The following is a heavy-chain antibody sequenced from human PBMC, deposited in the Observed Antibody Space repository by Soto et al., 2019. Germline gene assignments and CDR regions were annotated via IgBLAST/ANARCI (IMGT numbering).Heavy chain of an antibody. CDR3: AKDIGITIFGVWFDP. CDR1: GFTFDDYA. D-gene: IGHD3-3*01. CDR2: ISWNSGSI. J-gene: IGHJ5*02. Sequence: GGSLRLSCAASGFTFDDYAMHWVRQAPGKGLEWVSGISWNSGSIGYADSVKGRFTISRDNAKNSLYLQMNSLRAEDTALYYCAKDIGITIFGVWFDPWGQGTLVTVSS. V-gene: IGHV3-9*01.